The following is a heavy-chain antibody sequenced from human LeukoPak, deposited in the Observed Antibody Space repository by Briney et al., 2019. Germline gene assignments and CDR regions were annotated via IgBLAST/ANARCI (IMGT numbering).Heavy chain of an antibody. CDR1: GFTFSSYW. D-gene: IGHD4-23*01. J-gene: IGHJ6*02. V-gene: IGHV3-7*01. CDR3: ARVRVITPTYGMDV. CDR2: IKEDESEK. Sequence: GGSLRLSYAASGFTFSSYWMSWVRQAPGKGLEWVANIKEDESEKHYRDSVKGRFTISRDNAKNSLYLQMNSLRAEETAVYYCARVRVITPTYGMDVWGQGTTVTVSS.